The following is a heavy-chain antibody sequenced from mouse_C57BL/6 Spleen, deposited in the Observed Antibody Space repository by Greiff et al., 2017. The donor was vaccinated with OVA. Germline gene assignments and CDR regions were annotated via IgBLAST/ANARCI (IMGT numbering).Heavy chain of an antibody. J-gene: IGHJ3*01. D-gene: IGHD3-2*02. CDR1: GYTFTDYE. CDR3: TDSSGYD. CDR2: IDPETGGT. V-gene: IGHV1-15*01. Sequence: VKLMESGAELVRPGASVTLSCKASGYTFTDYEMHWVKQTPVHGLEWIGAIDPETGGTAYNQKFKGKAILTADKSSSTAYMELRSLTSEDSAVYYCTDSSGYDWGQGTLVTVSA.